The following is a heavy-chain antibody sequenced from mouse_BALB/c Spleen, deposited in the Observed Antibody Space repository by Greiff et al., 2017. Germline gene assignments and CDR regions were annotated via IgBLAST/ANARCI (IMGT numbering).Heavy chain of an antibody. CDR2: INPSNGGT. D-gene: IGHD2-3*01. V-gene: IGHV1S81*02. J-gene: IGHJ4*01. CDR1: GYTFTSYY. Sequence: QVQLQQSGAELVKPGASVKLSCKASGYTFTSYYMYWVKQRPGQGLEWIGEINPSNGGTNFNEKFKSKATLTVDKSSSTAYMQLSSLTSEDSADYYCTREVYDGYTYAMDYWGQGTSVTVSS. CDR3: TREVYDGYTYAMDY.